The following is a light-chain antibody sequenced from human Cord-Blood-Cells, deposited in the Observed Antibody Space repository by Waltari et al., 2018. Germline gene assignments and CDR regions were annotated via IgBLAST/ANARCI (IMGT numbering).Light chain of an antibody. CDR2: RTN. CDR3: AAWDDSLNGLV. J-gene: IGLJ2*01. CDR1: SSNIGSTT. Sequence: QSVLTQPPSASGTPGQRVTISCSGSSSNIGSTTVNWYQQLPGTSPKLLIERTNQRPSVVPDRFSGSKSCTSASLAISGLQSEDEADYYCAAWDDSLNGLVFGGGTKLTVL. V-gene: IGLV1-44*01.